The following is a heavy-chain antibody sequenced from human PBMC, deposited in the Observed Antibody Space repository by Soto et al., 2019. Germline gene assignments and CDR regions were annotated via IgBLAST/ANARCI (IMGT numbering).Heavy chain of an antibody. CDR1: GFTFRNFA. J-gene: IGHJ4*02. V-gene: IGHV3-30*18. CDR3: AKDRGNFFDY. CDR2: ISYAGSNI. Sequence: QVQLVESGGGVVQPGRSLRLSCAASGFTFRNFAMHWVRQAAGKGLEWVAFISYAGSNIYYADSVKGRFTISRDNSRNTLYLQMNSLRAEDTAVYYCAKDRGNFFDYWGQGTQVTVSS.